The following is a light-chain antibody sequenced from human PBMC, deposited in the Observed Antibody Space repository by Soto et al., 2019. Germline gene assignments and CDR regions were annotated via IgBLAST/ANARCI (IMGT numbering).Light chain of an antibody. V-gene: IGKV1-39*01. Sequence: DIQMTQSPSSPSASVGDRFTITCLSSQSISIYLNWYQLKPGKAPNLLMYGASYLKSGVPTRFSGSGSGTDFSLSVSGLQPEDFATYYCQQSYSIPVWTFGHGTKVDIK. J-gene: IGKJ1*01. CDR3: QQSYSIPVWT. CDR1: QSISIY. CDR2: GAS.